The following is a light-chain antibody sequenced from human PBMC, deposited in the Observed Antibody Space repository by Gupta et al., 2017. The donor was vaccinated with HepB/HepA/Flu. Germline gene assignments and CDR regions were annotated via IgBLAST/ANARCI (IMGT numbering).Light chain of an antibody. J-gene: IGLJ3*02. CDR3: SSYSTLSTLRLV. V-gene: IGLV2-14*01. Sequence: QSALTQPASVSGSPGQSITISCTGTSSDIGGYDYVSWYQQHPGKAPKLMIYEVNNRPSGVSNRFSGSKSGNTASLTISGLQAEDEAGYYCSSYSTLSTLRLVFGGGTKLTVL. CDR1: SSDIGGYDY. CDR2: EVN.